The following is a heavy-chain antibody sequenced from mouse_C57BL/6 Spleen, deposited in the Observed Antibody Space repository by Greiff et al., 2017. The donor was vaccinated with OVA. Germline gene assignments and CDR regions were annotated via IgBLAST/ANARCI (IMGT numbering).Heavy chain of an antibody. J-gene: IGHJ4*01. CDR3: ARGRDYEGPYAMDY. Sequence: QVQLQQPGAELVMPGASVKLSCKASGYTFTSYWMHWVKQRPGQGLEWIGELDPSDSYTNYNQKFKGKSTLTVDKSSSTAYMQLSSLTSEDSAVYYCARGRDYEGPYAMDYWGQGTSVTVSS. V-gene: IGHV1-69*01. CDR2: LDPSDSYT. CDR1: GYTFTSYW. D-gene: IGHD2-3*01.